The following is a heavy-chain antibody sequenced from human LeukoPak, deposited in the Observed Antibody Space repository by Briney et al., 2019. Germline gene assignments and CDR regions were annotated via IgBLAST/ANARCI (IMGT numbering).Heavy chain of an antibody. V-gene: IGHV4-59*06. Sequence: SETLSLTCTVSGGSISSYYWSWIRQHPGKGLEWIGYIYYSGSTYYNPSLKSRVTISVDTSKNQFSLKLSSVTAADTAVYYCARLDSSGTNFDYWGQGTLVTVSS. CDR2: IYYSGST. CDR3: ARLDSSGTNFDY. J-gene: IGHJ4*02. D-gene: IGHD3-22*01. CDR1: GGSISSYY.